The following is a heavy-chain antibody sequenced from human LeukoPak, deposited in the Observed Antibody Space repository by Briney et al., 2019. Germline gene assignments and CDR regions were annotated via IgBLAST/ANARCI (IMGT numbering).Heavy chain of an antibody. Sequence: SVKVSCKASGGTFSSYAISWVRQAPGQGLEWMGRIIPILGIANYAQKFQGRVTITTDESTSTAYMELSSLRSEDTAVYYCARHQHGDFWSGSSPFDYWGQGTLDTVSS. CDR1: GGTFSSYA. D-gene: IGHD3-3*01. J-gene: IGHJ4*02. CDR3: ARHQHGDFWSGSSPFDY. V-gene: IGHV1-69*04. CDR2: IIPILGIA.